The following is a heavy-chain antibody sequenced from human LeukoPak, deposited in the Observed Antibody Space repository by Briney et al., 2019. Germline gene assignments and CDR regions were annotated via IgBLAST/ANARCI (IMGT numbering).Heavy chain of an antibody. D-gene: IGHD5-18*01. CDR3: ARDPAYHTAIRIGGDY. J-gene: IGHJ4*02. CDR2: ISSTSNYI. CDR1: GFTFSTYA. Sequence: GGSLRLSCAASGFTFSTYAISWVRQAPGKGLEWVSCISSTSNYIFYADSVRGRFTISRDNAKNSLYLQMDSLRAEDTAVYYCARDPAYHTAIRIGGDYWGQGTLVTVSS. V-gene: IGHV3-21*04.